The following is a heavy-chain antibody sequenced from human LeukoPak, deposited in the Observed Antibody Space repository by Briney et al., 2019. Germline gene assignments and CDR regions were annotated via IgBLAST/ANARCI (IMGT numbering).Heavy chain of an antibody. Sequence: GGSLRLSCVASGYTFKNYFMSWVHQTPGKGLEWVASIKNDGTEKYYVDSLRGRFTISRDNARNSVYLQMNSLRAEDTAVYYCATDRGWRTGGYYLYYFEYWGQGTLVTVSP. D-gene: IGHD2-8*02. J-gene: IGHJ4*02. V-gene: IGHV3-7*01. CDR2: IKNDGTEK. CDR1: GYTFKNYF. CDR3: ATDRGWRTGGYYLYYFEY.